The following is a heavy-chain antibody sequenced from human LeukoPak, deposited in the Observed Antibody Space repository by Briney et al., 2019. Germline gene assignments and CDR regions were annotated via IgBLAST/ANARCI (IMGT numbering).Heavy chain of an antibody. CDR1: GFTFSSYA. CDR2: ISGSGGST. CDR3: AKDSPLSGDDGGDWFDP. Sequence: GGSLRLSCAASGFTFSSYAMSWVRQAPGKGLEWVSAISGSGGSTYYADSVKGRFTISRDNSKNTLYLQMNSLRAEDAAVYYCAKDSPLSGDDGGDWFDPWGQGTLVTVSS. V-gene: IGHV3-23*01. D-gene: IGHD3-16*01. J-gene: IGHJ5*02.